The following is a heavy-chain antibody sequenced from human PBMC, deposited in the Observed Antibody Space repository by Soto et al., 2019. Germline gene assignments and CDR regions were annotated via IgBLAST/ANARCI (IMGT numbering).Heavy chain of an antibody. CDR1: GFTFRTYW. CDR3: AKDAARTSGWYYFDF. D-gene: IGHD6-19*01. V-gene: IGHV3-23*01. CDR2: ISGGLSTT. J-gene: IGHJ4*02. Sequence: GGSLRLSCVASGFTFRTYWMSWVRQAPGKGLEWVATISGGLSTTFYADSVKGRFTISRDNFQNTLYLQLSSLRAEDTAVYYCAKDAARTSGWYYFDFWGQGTLVTVSS.